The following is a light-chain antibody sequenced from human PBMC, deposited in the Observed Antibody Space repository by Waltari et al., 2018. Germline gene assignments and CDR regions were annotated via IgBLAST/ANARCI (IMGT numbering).Light chain of an antibody. CDR1: RRDVGGYNF. Sequence: QSALTQPASVSGSPGQSITISCPGTRRDVGGYNFFSWYQQHPGKVPKLIIYEVYNRPSGVSYRFSGSKSGNTASLTISGLQAEDEADYYCSSYTSSSTGIFGGGTKLTVL. V-gene: IGLV2-14*01. J-gene: IGLJ2*01. CDR3: SSYTSSSTGI. CDR2: EVY.